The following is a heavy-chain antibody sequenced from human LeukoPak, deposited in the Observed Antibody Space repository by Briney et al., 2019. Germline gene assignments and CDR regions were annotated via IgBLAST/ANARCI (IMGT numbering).Heavy chain of an antibody. CDR2: ISSSGSTI. V-gene: IGHV3-48*03. Sequence: GGSLRLSCAASGFTFSSYEMNWVRQAPGKGLEWVSYISSSGSTIYYADSVKGRFTISRDNAKNSLYLQMNILRAEDTAVYYCARGGRGYDFWSGYFGSLWGQGTLVTVSS. CDR1: GFTFSSYE. D-gene: IGHD3-3*01. J-gene: IGHJ4*02. CDR3: ARGGRGYDFWSGYFGSL.